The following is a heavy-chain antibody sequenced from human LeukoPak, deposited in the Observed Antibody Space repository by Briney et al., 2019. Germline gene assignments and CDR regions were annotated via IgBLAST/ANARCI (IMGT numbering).Heavy chain of an antibody. J-gene: IGHJ4*02. CDR2: ISSRSATI. Sequence: GGSLRLSCAASGFTFSSYSMNWVRQAPGKGLEWVSYISSRSATIYYADSVKGRFTISRDNSKNTLYLRMNSLRAEDTAVYYCAKSLYYYDSSGYLSPFDHWGQGTLVTVSS. CDR3: AKSLYYYDSSGYLSPFDH. V-gene: IGHV3-48*01. CDR1: GFTFSSYS. D-gene: IGHD3-22*01.